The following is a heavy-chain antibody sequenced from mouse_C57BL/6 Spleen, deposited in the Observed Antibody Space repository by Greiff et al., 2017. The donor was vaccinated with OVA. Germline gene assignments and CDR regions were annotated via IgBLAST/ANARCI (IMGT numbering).Heavy chain of an antibody. Sequence: QVQLQQPGAELVKPGASVKMSCKASGYTFTSYWITWVKQRPGQGLEWIGDIYPGSGSTNYNEKFKSKATLTVDTSSSTAYMQLNSLTSEDSAVYYCAGWARYYYGSSPYWYFDVWGTGTTVTVSS. CDR2: IYPGSGST. CDR3: AGWARYYYGSSPYWYFDV. V-gene: IGHV1-55*01. J-gene: IGHJ1*03. CDR1: GYTFTSYW. D-gene: IGHD1-1*01.